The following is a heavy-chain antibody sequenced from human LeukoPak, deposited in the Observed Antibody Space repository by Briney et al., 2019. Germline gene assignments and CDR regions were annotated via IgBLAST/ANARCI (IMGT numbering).Heavy chain of an antibody. CDR1: GYTFTSYD. J-gene: IGHJ5*02. D-gene: IGHD3-3*01. V-gene: IGHV1-46*01. CDR2: INPSGGST. CDR3: ARDFGVVIPQDNWFDP. Sequence: ASVKVSCKASGYTFTSYDINWVRQATGQGLEWMGIINPSGGSTSYAQKFQGRVTMTRDTSTSTVYMELSSLRSEDTAVYYCARDFGVVIPQDNWFDPWGQGTLVTVSS.